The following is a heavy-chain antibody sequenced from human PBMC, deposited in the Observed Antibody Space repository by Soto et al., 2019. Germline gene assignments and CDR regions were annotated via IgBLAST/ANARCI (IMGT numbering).Heavy chain of an antibody. CDR1: GFTFSSYA. Sequence: QVQLVESGGGVVQPGRSLRLSCAASGFTFSSYAMHWVRQAPGKGLEWVAVISYDGSNKYYADSVKGRFTTSRDNSKNTLYLQMNSLRAEDTAVYYCAGGASGIVVVVAATNYYGMDVWGQGTTVTVSS. J-gene: IGHJ6*02. V-gene: IGHV3-30-3*01. D-gene: IGHD2-15*01. CDR2: ISYDGSNK. CDR3: AGGASGIVVVVAATNYYGMDV.